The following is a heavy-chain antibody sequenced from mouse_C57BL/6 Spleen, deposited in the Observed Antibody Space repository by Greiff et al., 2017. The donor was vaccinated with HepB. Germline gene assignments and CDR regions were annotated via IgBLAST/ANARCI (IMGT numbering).Heavy chain of an antibody. Sequence: EVKLVESGGGLVKPGGSLKLSCAASGFTFSSYAMSWVRQTPEKRLEWVATISDGGSYTYYPDNVKGRFTSSRDNAKNNLYLQMSHLKSEDTAMYYCAKGGDYGYAMDYWGQGTSVTVSS. CDR3: AKGGDYGYAMDY. CDR2: ISDGGSYT. CDR1: GFTFSSYA. D-gene: IGHD2-4*01. J-gene: IGHJ4*01. V-gene: IGHV5-4*03.